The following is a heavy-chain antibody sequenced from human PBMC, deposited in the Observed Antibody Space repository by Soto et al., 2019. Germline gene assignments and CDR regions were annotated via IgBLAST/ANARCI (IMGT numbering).Heavy chain of an antibody. V-gene: IGHV3-7*03. CDR2: IKQDGRKE. CDR3: VRDSQSGEDFWSCPSDYYGMGV. J-gene: IGHJ6*02. Sequence: GGSLRLSCAASGFIFNNYWMSWVRQAPGKGLEWVANIKQDGRKEYYVDSVKGRFTISRDNAKNSLDLQMNSLRAEDTAVYYCVRDSQSGEDFWSCPSDYYGMGVWGQGSTVTAP. CDR1: GFIFNNYW. D-gene: IGHD3-3*01.